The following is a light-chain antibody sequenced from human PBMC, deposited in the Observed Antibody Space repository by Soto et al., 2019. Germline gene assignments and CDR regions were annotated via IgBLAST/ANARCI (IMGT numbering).Light chain of an antibody. V-gene: IGLV2-8*01. Sequence: QSALTQSPSASGSPGQSVTISCTGTKNDIGVYDFVSWYQHHPGKAPRLIIYEVVQRPSGVPDRFSGSKSVNTASLTVSGLQAADEADYFCKSYAGSNTYVFGSGTKV. J-gene: IGLJ1*01. CDR3: KSYAGSNTYV. CDR1: KNDIGVYDF. CDR2: EVV.